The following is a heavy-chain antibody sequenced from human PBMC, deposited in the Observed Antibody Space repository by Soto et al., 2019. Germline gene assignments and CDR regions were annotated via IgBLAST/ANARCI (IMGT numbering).Heavy chain of an antibody. CDR2: MFHSGSP. D-gene: IGHD3-22*01. J-gene: IGHJ3*02. CDR1: RGSITSHDHY. CDR3: ARVPDSSGYAASDI. Sequence: SETLSLTCTVSRGSITSHDHYWSWIRQSPGKGLEWIGYMFHSGSPYYNPSLKSRVTISVDTSKNQFSLRLSSVTAADTAVYYCARVPDSSGYAASDIWGQGTMVTVS. V-gene: IGHV4-30-4*08.